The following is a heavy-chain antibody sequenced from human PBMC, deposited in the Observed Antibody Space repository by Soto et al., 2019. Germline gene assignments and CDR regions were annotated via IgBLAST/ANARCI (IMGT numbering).Heavy chain of an antibody. CDR2: IIPIFGTA. Sequence: SVKVSCKASGGTFGSYAISWVRQAPGQGLEWMGGIIPIFGTANYAQKFQGRVTITADESTSTAYMELSSLRSEDTAVYYCARDQAGWNWFDPWGQGTLVTVSS. J-gene: IGHJ5*02. CDR1: GGTFGSYA. CDR3: ARDQAGWNWFDP. V-gene: IGHV1-69*13.